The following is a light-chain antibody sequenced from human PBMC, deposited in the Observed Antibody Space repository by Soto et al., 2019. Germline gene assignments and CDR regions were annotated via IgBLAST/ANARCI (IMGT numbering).Light chain of an antibody. CDR1: QSVSSSH. CDR3: PHYGSPPET. J-gene: IGKJ1*01. Sequence: EIVLTQSPGTLSLSPGERASLSCRTSQSVSSSHLAWYQQEPGQSPRLLICGASSRATGIPGRCSCSGSGADLTLTITTLEPEAFAPYYCPHYGSPPETFAQATNV. V-gene: IGKV3-20*01. CDR2: GAS.